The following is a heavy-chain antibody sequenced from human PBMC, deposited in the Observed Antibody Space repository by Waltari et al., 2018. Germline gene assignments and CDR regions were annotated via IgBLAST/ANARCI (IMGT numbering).Heavy chain of an antibody. Sequence: EVQLVESGGGLVQPGGSLRLSCAASGFTFSSYAMSWVRQAPGKGLEWVSAISGSGGSTYYADSVNGRFTISRDNSKNTLYLQMNSLRAEDTAVYYCAIVFPTYYYDSSGYYVYWGQGTLVTVSS. CDR1: GFTFSSYA. J-gene: IGHJ4*02. CDR3: AIVFPTYYYDSSGYYVY. CDR2: ISGSGGST. D-gene: IGHD3-22*01. V-gene: IGHV3-23*04.